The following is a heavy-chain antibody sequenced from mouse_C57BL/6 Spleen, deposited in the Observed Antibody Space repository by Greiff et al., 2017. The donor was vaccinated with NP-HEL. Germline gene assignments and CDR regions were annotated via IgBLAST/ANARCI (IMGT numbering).Heavy chain of an antibody. CDR3: ARGYGSTRNYFDY. Sequence: QVQLQQPGAELVRPGSSVKLSCKASGYTFTSYWMDWVKQRPGQGLEWIGNIYPSDSETHYNQKFKDKATLTVDKSSSTAYMQLSSLTSEDSAVYYCARGYGSTRNYFDYWGQGTTLTVSS. D-gene: IGHD1-1*01. V-gene: IGHV1-61*01. CDR2: IYPSDSET. CDR1: GYTFTSYW. J-gene: IGHJ2*01.